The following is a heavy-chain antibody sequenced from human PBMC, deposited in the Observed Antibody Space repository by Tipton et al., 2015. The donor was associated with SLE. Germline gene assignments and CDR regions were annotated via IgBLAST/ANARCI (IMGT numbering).Heavy chain of an antibody. J-gene: IGHJ6*03. Sequence: TLFLTCAVYGGSFSGYYWSWIRQPPGKGLEWIGEINHSGSTKYNPSLKSRVTISVDTSKNQFSLKLSSVTAADTAVYYCAREPVYYYYYMDVWGKGTTVTVSS. CDR2: INHSGST. CDR1: GGSFSGYY. V-gene: IGHV4-34*01. CDR3: AREPVYYYYYMDV.